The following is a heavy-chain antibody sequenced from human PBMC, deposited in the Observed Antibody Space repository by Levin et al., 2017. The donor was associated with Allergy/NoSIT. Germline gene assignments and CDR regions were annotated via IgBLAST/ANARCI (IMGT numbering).Heavy chain of an antibody. CDR2: INIDGSSI. V-gene: IGHV3-74*01. CDR3: VREPPSAFDL. J-gene: IGHJ3*01. CDR1: GFXXXTXX. Sequence: PGGSLRLSCAASGFXXXTXXXXXXXXXXXKGLVWVSRINIDGSSITYADSVKGRFTIYRDNAKNTLYLQMNRLRVEDTAVYYCVREPPSAFDLWGQGTMVTVSS.